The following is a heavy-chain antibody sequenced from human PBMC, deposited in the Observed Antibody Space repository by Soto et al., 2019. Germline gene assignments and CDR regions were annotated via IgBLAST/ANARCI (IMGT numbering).Heavy chain of an antibody. CDR2: IKSTPDGGTT. V-gene: IGHV3-15*01. CDR3: TTDPRGALWSPLADY. J-gene: IGHJ4*02. CDR1: GFTFTNAW. Sequence: PGGSLRLSCAASGFTFTNAWMTWVRQAPGKGLEWVGHIKSTPDGGTTDYAASVKGRFTISREDSKTTLYLQMNSLKTEDTGVYYCTTDPRGALWSPLADYWGQGTLVTVSS. D-gene: IGHD3-3*01.